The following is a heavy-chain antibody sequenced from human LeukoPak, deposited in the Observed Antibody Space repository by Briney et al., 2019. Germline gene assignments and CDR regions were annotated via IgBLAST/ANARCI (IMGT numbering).Heavy chain of an antibody. CDR2: IRHDEANS. V-gene: IGHV3-30*02. CDR1: GFNLNSYD. CDR3: AKEYTPSSPLGELDS. Sequence: GGSLRLSCAVSGFNLNSYDMHWVRQAPGKGLEWVAVIRHDEANSFYADSVQGRFTISRDTSKKLLYLQMNSLRVEDTAVYYCAKEYTPSSPLGELDSWGQGTLVTVSS. D-gene: IGHD6-6*01. J-gene: IGHJ4*02.